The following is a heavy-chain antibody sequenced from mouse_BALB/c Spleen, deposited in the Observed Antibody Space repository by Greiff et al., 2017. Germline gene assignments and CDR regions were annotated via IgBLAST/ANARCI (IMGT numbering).Heavy chain of an antibody. CDR3: TRPYYGSSFAY. CDR1: GFTFSNYW. Sequence: EVKLQESGGGLVQPGGSMKLSCVASGFTFSNYWMNWVRQSPEKGLEWVAEIRLKSNNYATHYAESVKGRFTISRDDSKSSVYLQMNNLRAEDTGIYYCTRPYYGSSFAYWGQGTLVTVSA. CDR2: IRLKSNNYAT. D-gene: IGHD1-1*01. V-gene: IGHV6-6*02. J-gene: IGHJ3*01.